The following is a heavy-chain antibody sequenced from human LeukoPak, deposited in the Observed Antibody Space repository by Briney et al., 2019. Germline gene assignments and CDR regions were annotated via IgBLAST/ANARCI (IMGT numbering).Heavy chain of an antibody. Sequence: AGGSLRPSCAASGFTVSSNYMSWVRQAPGKGLEWVSVIYSGGSTYYADSVKGRFTISRDNSKNTLYLQMNSLRAEDTAVYYCARDYYDSSGYYYLWGQGTLVTVSS. CDR3: ARDYYDSSGYYYL. CDR1: GFTVSSNY. J-gene: IGHJ4*02. CDR2: IYSGGST. V-gene: IGHV3-53*01. D-gene: IGHD3-22*01.